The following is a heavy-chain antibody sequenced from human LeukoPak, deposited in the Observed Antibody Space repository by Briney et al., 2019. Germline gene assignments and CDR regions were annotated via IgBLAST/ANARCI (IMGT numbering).Heavy chain of an antibody. V-gene: IGHV4-34*01. CDR2: INHSGSA. CDR1: GGSLSGSY. CDR3: ARARRDSGYYKVDY. Sequence: SETLSLTCAVYGGSLSGSYWNWIRQPPGKGLEWIGEINHSGSANYNPSLKSRVTLSIDKSKNQFSLNVNSVTAADTAVYYCARARRDSGYYKVDYWGQGTLVTVSS. J-gene: IGHJ4*02. D-gene: IGHD3-3*01.